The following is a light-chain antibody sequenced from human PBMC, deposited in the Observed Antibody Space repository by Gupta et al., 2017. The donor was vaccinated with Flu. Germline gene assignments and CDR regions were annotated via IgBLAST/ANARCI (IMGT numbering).Light chain of an antibody. Sequence: EVVLTQSPATLSLSPGERAVLSCRASQSVSPSLAWYQQKPGQAPRLLMYDASRRDAGIPARFSGSGSGKDLTLTISTLEQEDFAVYYCQQRSDLPMYTFGQGTXLEIK. CDR3: QQRSDLPMYT. J-gene: IGKJ2*01. CDR2: DAS. CDR1: QSVSPS. V-gene: IGKV3-11*01.